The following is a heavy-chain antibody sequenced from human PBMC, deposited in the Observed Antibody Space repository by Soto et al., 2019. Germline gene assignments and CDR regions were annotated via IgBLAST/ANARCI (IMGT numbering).Heavy chain of an antibody. CDR2: INPSGGST. CDR1: GYTFTSYY. Sequence: QVQLVQSGAEVKKPGASVQVSCRASGYTFTSYYMHWVRQAPGQGLEWMGIINPSGGSTNYAQKFQGRVTMTRDTSTSTVYMELSSLRSEDTAVYYCARELYSGYHDGWGYWGQGTLVTVSS. D-gene: IGHD3-22*01. V-gene: IGHV1-46*01. CDR3: ARELYSGYHDGWGY. J-gene: IGHJ4*02.